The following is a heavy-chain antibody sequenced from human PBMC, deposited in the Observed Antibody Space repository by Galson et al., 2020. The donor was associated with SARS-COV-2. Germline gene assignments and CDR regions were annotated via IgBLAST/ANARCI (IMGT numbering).Heavy chain of an antibody. J-gene: IGHJ4*02. D-gene: IGHD1-1*01. CDR3: ARDLPTDTTGFLDY. CDR2: IISYGGTT. CDR1: TFTFEHYA. V-gene: IGHV3-64*01. Sequence: GGSLRLSCAASTFTFEHYAMHWVRQAPGKRLEFVAAIISYGGTTYYAKSVRGRFTISRDNSKNTLYLVMGRLTTEDTAVYYCARDLPTDTTGFLDYWGQGSLVTVSS.